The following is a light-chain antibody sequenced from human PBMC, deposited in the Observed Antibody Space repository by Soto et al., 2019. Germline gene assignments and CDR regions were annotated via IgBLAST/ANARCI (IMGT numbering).Light chain of an antibody. CDR1: SSNIGRRF. Sequence: QSVLTQPPSASATPDQRVTISCSRSSSNIGRRFVYWYQHLPGTAPKLLIFSNNQRPSGAPDRFSGSKSGTSASLANSGLRSGAEADYYCAAWVDSLSDPVFGGGTKVTVL. J-gene: IGLJ2*01. CDR2: SNN. V-gene: IGLV1-47*02. CDR3: AAWVDSLSDPV.